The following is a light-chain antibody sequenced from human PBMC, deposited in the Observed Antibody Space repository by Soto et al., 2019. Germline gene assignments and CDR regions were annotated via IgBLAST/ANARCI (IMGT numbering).Light chain of an antibody. J-gene: IGKJ1*01. CDR1: QSVSSY. CDR3: QQRGNWPLT. Sequence: EIVLTQSPATLSFSPGERATLSCRASQSVSSYFAWYQQKPGQAPRLLIYDASNRATGLPARFSGSGSGTDFTLTISSLEPEDFAVYYCQQRGNWPLTFGQGTKVEIK. V-gene: IGKV3-11*01. CDR2: DAS.